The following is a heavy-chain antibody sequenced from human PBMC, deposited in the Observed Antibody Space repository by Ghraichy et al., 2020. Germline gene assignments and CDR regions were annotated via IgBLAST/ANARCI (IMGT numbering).Heavy chain of an antibody. Sequence: SLKVSCAGSGFTFNNYVMSWVRQAPGEGLEWVSSIGGSGINTYYADLAKGRFTISRDNSKNTLYLHMNSLKTEDTAVYYCAKDLLIYRQLSTDAFDVWGLGTVVIVSS. J-gene: IGHJ3*01. V-gene: IGHV3-23*01. D-gene: IGHD1-1*01. CDR1: GFTFNNYV. CDR3: AKDLLIYRQLSTDAFDV. CDR2: IGGSGINT.